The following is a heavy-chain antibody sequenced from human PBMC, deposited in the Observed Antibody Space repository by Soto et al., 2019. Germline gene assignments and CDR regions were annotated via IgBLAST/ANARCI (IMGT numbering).Heavy chain of an antibody. CDR3: ARSIVVVTAADY. D-gene: IGHD2-21*02. V-gene: IGHV1-3*01. CDR2: INAGNGNT. J-gene: IGHJ4*02. CDR1: GNTVPNYA. Sequence: ASVKVSCKASGNTVPNYAIHWARQAPGQRLEWMGWINAGNGNTKYSQKFQGRVTITRDTSASTAYMELSSLRSEDTAVYYCARSIVVVTAADYWGQGTVVTVSS.